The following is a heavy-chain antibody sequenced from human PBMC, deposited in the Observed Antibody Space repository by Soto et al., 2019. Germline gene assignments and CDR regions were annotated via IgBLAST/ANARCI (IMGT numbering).Heavy chain of an antibody. J-gene: IGHJ5*02. CDR1: GLRFSSYW. CDR3: ASRSPLIEGRTLFDL. V-gene: IGHV3-7*01. Sequence: PGGSLRLSCAASGLRFSSYWMNWVRQAPGKGPEWLANINRDGHEKYYVDYVKGRFMISRDNAKNSLSLQMNSLRAEDTAIYYCASRSPLIEGRTLFDLWGQGTQVTVSS. CDR2: INRDGHEK.